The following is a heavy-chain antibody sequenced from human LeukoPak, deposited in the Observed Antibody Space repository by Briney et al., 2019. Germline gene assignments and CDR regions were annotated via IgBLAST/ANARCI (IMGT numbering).Heavy chain of an antibody. J-gene: IGHJ4*02. D-gene: IGHD2-15*01. Sequence: SETLSLTCTVSGGSISSGGYYWSWIRQPPGTGLEWIGEINHSGSTNYNPSLKSRVTISVDTSKNQFSLKLSSVTAADTAVYYCARGFGGGLELVAANTLDYWGQGTLVTVSS. V-gene: IGHV4-39*07. CDR3: ARGFGGGLELVAANTLDY. CDR2: INHSGST. CDR1: GGSISSGGYY.